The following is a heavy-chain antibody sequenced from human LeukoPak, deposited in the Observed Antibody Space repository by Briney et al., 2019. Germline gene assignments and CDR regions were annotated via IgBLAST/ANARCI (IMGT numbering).Heavy chain of an antibody. CDR1: GSTFSTAW. D-gene: IGHD1-26*01. CDR2: ITDDATT. Sequence: PGGSLRVSCAASGSTFSTAWMHWVRQAPGTGLVWVSRITDDATTTYADSVRGRFTISRDNAKNILYLQMNSLRVEDTAVYYCVRDRVGPDYWGQGTRVRLSS. CDR3: VRDRVGPDY. V-gene: IGHV3-74*03. J-gene: IGHJ4*02.